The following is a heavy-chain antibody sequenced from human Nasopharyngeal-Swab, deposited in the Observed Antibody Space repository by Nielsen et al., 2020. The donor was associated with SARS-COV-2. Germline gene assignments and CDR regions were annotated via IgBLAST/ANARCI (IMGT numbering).Heavy chain of an antibody. D-gene: IGHD3-22*01. CDR2: IIPIFGTA. CDR3: ARALNPYYYDSSGLFDY. J-gene: IGHJ4*02. V-gene: IGHV1-69*06. Sequence: SVKVSCKASGGTFSSYAISWVRQVPGQGLEWMGGIIPIFGTANYAQKFQGRVTITADKSTSTAYMELSSLRSEDTAVYYCARALNPYYYDSSGLFDYWGQGTLVTVSS. CDR1: GGTFSSYA.